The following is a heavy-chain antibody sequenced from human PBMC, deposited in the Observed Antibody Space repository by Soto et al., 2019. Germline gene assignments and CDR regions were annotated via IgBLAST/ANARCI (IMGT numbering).Heavy chain of an antibody. CDR2: IIPIFGTA. CDR3: ARSAVVVPAAILWYWFDP. V-gene: IGHV1-69*06. D-gene: IGHD2-2*01. CDR1: GGTFSSYA. J-gene: IGHJ5*02. Sequence: SVKVSCKASGGTFSSYAISWVRQAPGQGLEWMGGIIPIFGTANYAQKFQGRVTITADKSTSTAYMELSSLRPEDTAVYYCARSAVVVPAAILWYWFDPWGQGTLVTVSS.